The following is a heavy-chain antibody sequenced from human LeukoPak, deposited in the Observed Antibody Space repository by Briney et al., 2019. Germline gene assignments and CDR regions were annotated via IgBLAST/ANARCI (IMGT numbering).Heavy chain of an antibody. J-gene: IGHJ4*02. CDR2: ISYDGSNK. CDR3: ARAGAVAAADY. V-gene: IGHV3-30-3*01. CDR1: GFTFSSYA. Sequence: GRSLRLSCAASGFTFSSYAMHWVRQAPGKGLEWVAVISYDGSNKYYADSVKGRFTISRDNSKNTLYLQMNSLRAEDTAVYYCARAGAVAAADYWGQGTLVTVSS. D-gene: IGHD6-13*01.